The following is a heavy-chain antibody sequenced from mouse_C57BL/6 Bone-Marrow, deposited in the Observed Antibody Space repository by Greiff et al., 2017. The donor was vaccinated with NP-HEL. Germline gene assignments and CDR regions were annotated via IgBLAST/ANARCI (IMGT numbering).Heavy chain of an antibody. CDR3: ARSFYGNPVFDV. J-gene: IGHJ1*03. CDR1: GYTFTSYW. Sequence: QVHVKQSGTELVKPGASVKLSCKASGYTFTSYWMHWVKQRPGQGLEWIGNINPSNGGTNYNEKFKSKATLTVDKSSSTAYMQLSSLTSEDSAVYYCARSFYGNPVFDVWGTGTTVTVSS. CDR2: INPSNGGT. V-gene: IGHV1-53*01. D-gene: IGHD2-10*01.